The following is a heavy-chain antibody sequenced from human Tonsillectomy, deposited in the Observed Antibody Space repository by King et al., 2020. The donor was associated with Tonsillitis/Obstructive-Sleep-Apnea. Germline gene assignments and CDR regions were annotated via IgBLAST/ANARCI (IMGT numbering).Heavy chain of an antibody. J-gene: IGHJ4*02. D-gene: IGHD3-22*01. CDR1: GFTFSDYY. CDR3: ARGIYDSSGYYPIHFDY. Sequence: VQLVESGGGLVKPGGSLRLSCAASGFTFSDYYMSWIRQAPGKGLEWVSYISSSSSYTNYADSVKGRFTISRDNAKNSLYLQMNSLRAEDTAVYYCARGIYDSSGYYPIHFDYWGQGTLVTVSS. V-gene: IGHV3-11*05. CDR2: ISSSSSYT.